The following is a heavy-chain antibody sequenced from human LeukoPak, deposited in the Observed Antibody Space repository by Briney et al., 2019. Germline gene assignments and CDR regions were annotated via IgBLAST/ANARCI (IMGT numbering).Heavy chain of an antibody. D-gene: IGHD3-22*01. J-gene: IGHJ3*02. Sequence: GASVKVSCKASGYTFTGYYMHWVRQAPGQGLEWMGWINPNSGGTNYAQKFQGRVTMTRDTSISTAYMELSRLRSDDTAVYYCARIPRPNYYDSSGYPPGYAFDIWGQGTMVTVSS. V-gene: IGHV1-2*02. CDR1: GYTFTGYY. CDR3: ARIPRPNYYDSSGYPPGYAFDI. CDR2: INPNSGGT.